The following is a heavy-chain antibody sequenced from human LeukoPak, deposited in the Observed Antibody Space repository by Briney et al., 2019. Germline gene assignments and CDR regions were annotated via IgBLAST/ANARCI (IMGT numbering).Heavy chain of an antibody. CDR1: GGSFSGYY. CDR3: ARGLLEWLFSFDY. J-gene: IGHJ4*02. V-gene: IGHV4-34*01. D-gene: IGHD3-3*01. CDR2: INHSGST. Sequence: NPSETLSLTCAVYGGSFSGYYWSWIRQPPGKGLEWIGEINHSGSTNYNPSLKSRVTISVDKSKNQFSLKLSSVTAADTAVYYCARGLLEWLFSFDYWGRGTLVTVSS.